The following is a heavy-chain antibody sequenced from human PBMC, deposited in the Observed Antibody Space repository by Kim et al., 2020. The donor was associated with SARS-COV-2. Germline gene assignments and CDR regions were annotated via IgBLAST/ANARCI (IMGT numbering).Heavy chain of an antibody. Sequence: ASVKVSCKASGYTFTTYGITWVRQAPGQGLEWMGWISPYNGNTKYEQKIQGRVTMTTDTPTSTVYLELRSLRSDDSAVYYCSRDRDYDILTGYYKMGDYYYGMDDWGQGTTVIVS. CDR3: SRDRDYDILTGYYKMGDYYYGMDD. J-gene: IGHJ6*02. CDR1: GYTFTTYG. D-gene: IGHD3-9*01. V-gene: IGHV1-18*01. CDR2: ISPYNGNT.